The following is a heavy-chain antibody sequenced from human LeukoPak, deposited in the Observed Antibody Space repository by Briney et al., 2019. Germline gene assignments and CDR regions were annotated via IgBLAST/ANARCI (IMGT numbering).Heavy chain of an antibody. D-gene: IGHD3-16*01. CDR2: MNTDGSST. V-gene: IGHV3-74*01. Sequence: GGSLRLSCAASGFTFSSYWMHWVRQAPGQGLVWVSRMNTDGSSTSYADSVKGRFTISRDNAENTLYLQMNSLRVEDTAVYYCARPSFGAHWYFDLWGRGTLVTVSS. CDR1: GFTFSSYW. CDR3: ARPSFGAHWYFDL. J-gene: IGHJ2*01.